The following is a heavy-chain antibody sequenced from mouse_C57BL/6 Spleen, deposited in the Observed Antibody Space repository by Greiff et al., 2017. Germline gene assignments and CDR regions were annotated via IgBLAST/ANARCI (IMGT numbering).Heavy chain of an antibody. CDR1: GYTFTSYW. CDR2: IYPGSGST. D-gene: IGHD1-1*01. CDR3: ARGIGVVAGGYYAMDY. Sequence: VQLQQPGAELVKPGASVKMSCKASGYTFTSYWITWVKQRPGQGLEWIGDIYPGSGSTNYNEKFKSKATLTVDTSSSTAYMQLSSLTSEDSAVYYGARGIGVVAGGYYAMDYWGQGTSVTVAS. J-gene: IGHJ4*01. V-gene: IGHV1-55*01.